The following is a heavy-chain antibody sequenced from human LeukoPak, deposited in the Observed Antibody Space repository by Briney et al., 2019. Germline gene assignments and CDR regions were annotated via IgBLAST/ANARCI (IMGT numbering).Heavy chain of an antibody. D-gene: IGHD5-12*01. CDR1: GFTFSSYW. CDR3: AKDPSGYDFFF. J-gene: IGHJ6*04. Sequence: GGSLRLSCAASGFTFSSYWMTWVRQAPGKGLEWVSSISSSSSYIYYADSVKGRFTISRDNAKNSLYLQMNSLRAEDTAVYYCAKDPSGYDFFFWGKGTTVTVSS. V-gene: IGHV3-21*01. CDR2: ISSSSSYI.